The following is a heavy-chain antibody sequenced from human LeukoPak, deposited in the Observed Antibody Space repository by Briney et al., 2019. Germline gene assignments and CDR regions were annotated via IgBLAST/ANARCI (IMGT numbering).Heavy chain of an antibody. J-gene: IGHJ4*02. CDR2: ITNSGGTT. V-gene: IGHV3-23*01. Sequence: GGSLRLSCAASGFTFSSNSMNWVRQAPGKGLEWVSVITNSGGTTYYADSVKGRFTISRVNSKNMLYLQMNSLRAEDTAIYYCAKDWGYGSGTYYPHWGQGTLVTVSS. D-gene: IGHD3-10*01. CDR1: GFTFSSNS. CDR3: AKDWGYGSGTYYPH.